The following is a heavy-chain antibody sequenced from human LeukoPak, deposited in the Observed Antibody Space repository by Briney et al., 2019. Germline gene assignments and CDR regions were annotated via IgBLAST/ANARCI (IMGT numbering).Heavy chain of an antibody. CDR1: GYTVTSYG. D-gene: IGHD5-12*01. CDR3: ARGRDGGYVAMGDWFDP. V-gene: IGHV1-8*02. CDR2: MNPNSGST. J-gene: IGHJ5*02. Sequence: ASVKVSCKASGYTVTSYGINWVRQATGQGLEWMGWMNPNSGSTGYARKFQGRVTMTRNTSISTAYMELSSLRSEDTAVYYCARGRDGGYVAMGDWFDPWGQGTLVTVSS.